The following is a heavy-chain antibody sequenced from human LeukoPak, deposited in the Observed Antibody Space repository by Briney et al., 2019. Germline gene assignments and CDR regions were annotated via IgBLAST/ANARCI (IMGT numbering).Heavy chain of an antibody. CDR3: ARKRERYYDSLIDY. V-gene: IGHV3-64*04. Sequence: GGSLRLSCSVSGFTFSDYAMHWVRQAPGKGLDYVSAINNNGNRTYYGDSVKGRFTISRDNSKSTLYLQMNSLRVEDTAIYYCARKRERYYDSLIDYWGQGTLVTVSS. D-gene: IGHD3-16*01. J-gene: IGHJ4*02. CDR2: INNNGNRT. CDR1: GFTFSDYA.